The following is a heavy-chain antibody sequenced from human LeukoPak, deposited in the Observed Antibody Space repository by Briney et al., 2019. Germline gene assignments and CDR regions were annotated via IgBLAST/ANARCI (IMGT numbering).Heavy chain of an antibody. V-gene: IGHV3-23*01. Sequence: GGSLRLSYAASGFTLSSHAMNWVRQAPGKGLEWVSGFSGSDDRTYYADSVKGRFTISRDNSKNTLYLQMDSLRAEDTAVYYCAKGLNYDYPSYYYGMDVWGQGTTVTVSS. CDR2: FSGSDDRT. D-gene: IGHD3-16*01. CDR3: AKGLNYDYPSYYYGMDV. CDR1: GFTLSSHA. J-gene: IGHJ6*02.